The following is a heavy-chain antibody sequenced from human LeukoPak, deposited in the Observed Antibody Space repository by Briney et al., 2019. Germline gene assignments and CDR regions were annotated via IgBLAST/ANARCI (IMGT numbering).Heavy chain of an antibody. CDR2: MNPNSGNT. CDR1: GYTFTSYD. J-gene: IGHJ5*02. Sequence: GASVKVSCKASGYTFTSYDINWVRQATGQGLEWMGWMNPNSGNTGYTQKFQGRVTMTRNTSTSTAYMELSSLRSEDTAVYYCARGSMATPYNWFDPWGQGTLVIVSS. D-gene: IGHD2/OR15-2a*01. CDR3: ARGSMATPYNWFDP. V-gene: IGHV1-8*01.